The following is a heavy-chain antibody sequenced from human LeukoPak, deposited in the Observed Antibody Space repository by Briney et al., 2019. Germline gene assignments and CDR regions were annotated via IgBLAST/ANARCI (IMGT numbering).Heavy chain of an antibody. Sequence: GRSLRLSCAASGFTFSNYGMHWVRQAPGKGLEWVAFISFDESSEYYADSVKGRFSISRDNSKNTLYLQMNNARVDDTAVYYCAKEVGYGSPYFDYWGQGTLVTVSS. CDR2: ISFDESSE. CDR1: GFTFSNYG. J-gene: IGHJ4*02. CDR3: AKEVGYGSPYFDY. D-gene: IGHD5-12*01. V-gene: IGHV3-30*18.